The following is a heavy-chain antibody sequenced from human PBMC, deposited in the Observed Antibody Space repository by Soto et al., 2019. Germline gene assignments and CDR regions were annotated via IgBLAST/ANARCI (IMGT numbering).Heavy chain of an antibody. V-gene: IGHV3-30*18. CDR2: ISYDGSNK. D-gene: IGHD1-26*01. Sequence: QVQLVESGGGVVQPGRSLRLSCAASVFTFSSYGMHWVRQAPGKGLEWVAVISYDGSNKYYADSVKGRFTISRDNSKNTLYLQMNSLRAEDTAVYYCAKVIQEWELLRPGFDYWGQGTLVTVSS. CDR1: VFTFSSYG. CDR3: AKVIQEWELLRPGFDY. J-gene: IGHJ4*02.